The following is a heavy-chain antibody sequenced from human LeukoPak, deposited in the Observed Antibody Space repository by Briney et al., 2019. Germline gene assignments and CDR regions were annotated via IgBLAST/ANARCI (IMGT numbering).Heavy chain of an antibody. CDR2: IYPADSDA. V-gene: IGHV5-51*01. CDR3: VRREVGATLRFDP. J-gene: IGHJ5*02. D-gene: IGHD1-26*01. Sequence: GESLKISCQASGYTFTNYWIGWVRQMPGKGLEWVGLIYPADSDARYSPSFEGQVTISADKSISTAYLHWSSLKASDTAMYYCVRREVGATLRFDPWGQGTLVIVSS. CDR1: GYTFTNYW.